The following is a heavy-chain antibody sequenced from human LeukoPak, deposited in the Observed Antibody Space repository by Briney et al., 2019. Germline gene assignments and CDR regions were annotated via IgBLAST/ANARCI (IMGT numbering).Heavy chain of an antibody. D-gene: IGHD1-26*01. CDR2: VHKSGRT. J-gene: IGHJ4*02. CDR1: TVSASSGNF. Sequence: SETLSLTCALSTVSASSGNFWSWVRQPPGEGLEWIGEVHKSGRTNYNSSLKTRVTISIDASKNQLSLEVTSVTAADTAVYYCARELLGAPTPGAYWGQGTRVAVSS. V-gene: IGHV4-4*02. CDR3: ARELLGAPTPGAY.